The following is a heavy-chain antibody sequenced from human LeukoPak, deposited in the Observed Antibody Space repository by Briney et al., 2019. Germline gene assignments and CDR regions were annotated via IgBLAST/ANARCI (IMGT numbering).Heavy chain of an antibody. V-gene: IGHV1-8*03. Sequence: ASVKVSCKASGYTFTSYDINWVRQATGQGLEWMGWMNPNSGNTGYAQKFQGRVTITRNTSISTAYMELSSLRSEDTAVYYCARGMTENRKPYYDFWSGYYSWFDPWGQGTLVTVSS. CDR1: GYTFTSYD. J-gene: IGHJ5*02. D-gene: IGHD3-3*01. CDR3: ARGMTENRKPYYDFWSGYYSWFDP. CDR2: MNPNSGNT.